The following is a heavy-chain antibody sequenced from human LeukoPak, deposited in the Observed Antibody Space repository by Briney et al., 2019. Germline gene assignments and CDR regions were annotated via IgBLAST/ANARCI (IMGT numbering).Heavy chain of an antibody. CDR2: IIPILGIA. CDR3: ARDKGGSYYEGFGY. CDR1: GGTFSSYA. D-gene: IGHD1-26*01. V-gene: IGHV1-69*04. Sequence: EASVKVSCKASGGTFSSYAISWVRQAPGQGLEWMGRIIPILGIANYAQKFQGRVTITADKSTSTAYMELSSLRSEDTAVYYCARDKGGSYYEGFGYWGQGTLVIVSS. J-gene: IGHJ4*02.